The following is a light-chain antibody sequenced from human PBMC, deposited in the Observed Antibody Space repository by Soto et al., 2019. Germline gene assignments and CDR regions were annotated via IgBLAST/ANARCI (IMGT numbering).Light chain of an antibody. V-gene: IGKV3-20*01. CDR2: GAS. CDR3: QQYGSSSWT. J-gene: IGKJ1*01. CDR1: QSVSSSY. Sequence: EIVFTQSPGTLSVSPVERSTLSRIASQSVSSSYLAWYQQKPGQAPRLLIYGASSRATGIPDRFSGSGSGTDFTLTISRLEPEDFAVYYCQQYGSSSWTFGQGTKVDIK.